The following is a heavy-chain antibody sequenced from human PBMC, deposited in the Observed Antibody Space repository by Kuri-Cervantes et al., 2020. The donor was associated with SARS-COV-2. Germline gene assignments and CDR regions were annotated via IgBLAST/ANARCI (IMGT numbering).Heavy chain of an antibody. CDR2: IYYSGST. V-gene: IGHV4-59*01. CDR3: ARDVQGYSYGSGYYYYGMDV. CDR1: GGSFSGYY. Sequence: ESLKISCAVSGGSFSGYYWSWIRQPPGKGLEWIGYIYYSGSTNYNPSLKSRVTISVDTSKNQFSLKLSSVTAADTAVYYCARDVQGYSYGSGYYYYGMDVWGQGTTVTVSS. J-gene: IGHJ6*02. D-gene: IGHD5-18*01.